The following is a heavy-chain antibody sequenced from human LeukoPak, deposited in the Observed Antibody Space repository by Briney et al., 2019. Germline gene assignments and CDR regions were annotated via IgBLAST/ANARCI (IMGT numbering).Heavy chain of an antibody. CDR1: GGSISSSSYY. CDR2: IYYSGST. J-gene: IGHJ4*02. Sequence: TSETLSLTCTVSGGSISSSSYYWGWIRQPPGKGLEWIGSIYYSGSTYYNPSLKSRVTISVDTSKNQFSLKLSSVTAADTAVYYCARLSGSVTLDYWGQGTLVTVSS. D-gene: IGHD3-10*01. CDR3: ARLSGSVTLDY. V-gene: IGHV4-39*01.